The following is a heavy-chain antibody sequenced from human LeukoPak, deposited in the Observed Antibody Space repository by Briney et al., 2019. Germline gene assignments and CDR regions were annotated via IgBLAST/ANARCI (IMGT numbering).Heavy chain of an antibody. J-gene: IGHJ4*02. Sequence: GGSLRLSCAASEFSVGSNYMTWVRQAPGKGLEWVSLIYSGGSTYYADSVKGRFTISRDNSKNTLYLQMNSLRAEDTAVYHCAKDLGSGSYHYFDFWGQGTLVTVSS. V-gene: IGHV3-66*01. CDR2: IYSGGST. D-gene: IGHD3-10*01. CDR1: EFSVGSNY. CDR3: AKDLGSGSYHYFDF.